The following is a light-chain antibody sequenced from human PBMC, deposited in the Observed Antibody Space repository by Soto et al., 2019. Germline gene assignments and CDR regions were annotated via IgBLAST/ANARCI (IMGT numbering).Light chain of an antibody. V-gene: IGKV1-39*01. CDR3: QQGSNIPLT. Sequence: DIQMTQSPSSLSASVGDSVTITCRASQSINTLLNWYQKKPGKAPNLLIYAASSLRSGVPSRFSGAGSGTEFSLTINALQPEDFASYFCQQGSNIPLTFGGGTKVDIK. CDR2: AAS. CDR1: QSINTL. J-gene: IGKJ4*01.